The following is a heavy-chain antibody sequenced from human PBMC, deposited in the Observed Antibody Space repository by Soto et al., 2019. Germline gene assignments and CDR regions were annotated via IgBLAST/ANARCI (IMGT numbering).Heavy chain of an antibody. CDR1: GFTFSSYA. D-gene: IGHD6-13*01. CDR2: ISGSGNTS. J-gene: IGHJ4*02. Sequence: EVQLLESGGGLVQPGGSLRLSCAASGFTFSSYAMTWVRQAPGKGVEWVSAISGSGNTSYYADSVKGRFTISRDSSKKMLYLQMNRLRPEDTAVYYCAEDRGRTWYEDYWGQGTLVTVSS. CDR3: AEDRGRTWYEDY. V-gene: IGHV3-23*01.